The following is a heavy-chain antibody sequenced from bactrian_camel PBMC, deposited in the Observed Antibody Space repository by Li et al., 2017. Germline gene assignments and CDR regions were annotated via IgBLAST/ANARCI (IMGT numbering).Heavy chain of an antibody. V-gene: IGHV3S67*01. J-gene: IGHJ4*01. CDR1: RYRYNSYC. CDR3: AADAMVRGYCVSLTT. D-gene: IGHD1*01. Sequence: VQLVESGGGSVKPGGSLRLSFAVTRYRYNSYCILWFRQAPGRERELVGAIDKDGTTSVVDSVKGRFTISQDNAKRTLYLQMNSLNAEDTAMYYCAADAMVRGYCVSLTTGARGPRSPSP. CDR2: IDKDGTT.